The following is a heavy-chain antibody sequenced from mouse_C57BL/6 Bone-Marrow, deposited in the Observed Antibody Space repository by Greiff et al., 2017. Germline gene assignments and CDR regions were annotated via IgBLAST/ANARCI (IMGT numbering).Heavy chain of an antibody. CDR3: TREGLYGSSPNWYFDV. D-gene: IGHD1-1*01. Sequence: EVQRVESGEGLVKPGGSLKLSCAASGFTFSSYAMSWVRQTPEKRLEWVAYISSGGDYIYYADTVKGRFTISRDNARNTLYLQMSSLKSEDTAMYYCTREGLYGSSPNWYFDVWGTGTTVTVSS. CDR1: GFTFSSYA. CDR2: ISSGGDYI. J-gene: IGHJ1*03. V-gene: IGHV5-9-1*02.